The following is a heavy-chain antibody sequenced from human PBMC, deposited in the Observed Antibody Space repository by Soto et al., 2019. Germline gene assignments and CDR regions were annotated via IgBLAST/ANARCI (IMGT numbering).Heavy chain of an antibody. V-gene: IGHV4-59*12. D-gene: IGHD6-13*01. J-gene: IGHJ4*02. CDR2: INYRVST. Sequence: SEPLSLTCSVSGGSISSYYWSWIRQPPGKGLEWIGDINYRVSTNYNPSLKSRVTISVDISKSQFSLRLTSVTAADTAVYYCARYNAASGTYYFDFWGQGALVTSPQ. CDR3: ARYNAASGTYYFDF. CDR1: GGSISSYY.